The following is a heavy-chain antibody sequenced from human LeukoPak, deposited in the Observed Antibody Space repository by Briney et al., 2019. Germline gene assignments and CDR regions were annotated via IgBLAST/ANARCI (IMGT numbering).Heavy chain of an antibody. CDR3: AREVVGATHYYAFDI. Sequence: ASVKVSCKASGYTFTSYYMHWVRQAPGQGLEWMGIINPSGGSTSYAQKFQGRVTMTRDTSTSTVYMELSSLRSEDTAVYYCAREVVGATHYYAFDIWGQGTMVTVSS. D-gene: IGHD1-26*01. V-gene: IGHV1-46*01. CDR1: GYTFTSYY. J-gene: IGHJ3*02. CDR2: INPSGGST.